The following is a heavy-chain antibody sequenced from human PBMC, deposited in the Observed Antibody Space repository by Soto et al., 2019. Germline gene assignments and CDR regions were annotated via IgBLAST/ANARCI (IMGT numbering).Heavy chain of an antibody. Sequence: EVQLLQSGGGLVQPGGSIRLSCTASGFTFTSHAINWVRQAPGKGLEWVSAISGGGGSAYYADSVRGRFTISRDNSKNTVYLQMTYLTADDTAVYYCAKDVFAYYFDYWGQGALVLVSS. CDR2: ISGGGGSA. CDR1: GFTFTSHA. CDR3: AKDVFAYYFDY. J-gene: IGHJ4*02. V-gene: IGHV3-23*01.